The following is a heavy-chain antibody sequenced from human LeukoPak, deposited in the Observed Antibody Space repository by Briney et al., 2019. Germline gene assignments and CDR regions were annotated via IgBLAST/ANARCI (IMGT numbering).Heavy chain of an antibody. CDR3: ARNQRRLDY. Sequence: PGRSLRLSCAASGFTFSSYGMHWVRQAPGKGLEWVANIKQDGSEKYYVDSVKGRFTISRDNAKNSLYLQVNSLRAEDTAVYYCARNQRRLDYWGQGTLVTVSS. CDR2: IKQDGSEK. J-gene: IGHJ4*02. V-gene: IGHV3-7*01. CDR1: GFTFSSYG. D-gene: IGHD1-14*01.